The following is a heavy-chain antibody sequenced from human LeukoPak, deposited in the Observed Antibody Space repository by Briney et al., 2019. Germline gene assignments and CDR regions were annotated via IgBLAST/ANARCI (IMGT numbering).Heavy chain of an antibody. D-gene: IGHD1-26*01. CDR3: ARRIVGVIDAFDY. V-gene: IGHV4-39*01. J-gene: IGHJ4*02. CDR1: GGSISNRISY. Sequence: SETLSLTCTVSGGSISNRISYWSWIRQPPGKGLEWIATIYYGGSIYSPSLKSRLTISVDTSKNQFSLEVTSMTAADTAVYYCARRIVGVIDAFDYWGQGALVTVSS. CDR2: IYYGGS.